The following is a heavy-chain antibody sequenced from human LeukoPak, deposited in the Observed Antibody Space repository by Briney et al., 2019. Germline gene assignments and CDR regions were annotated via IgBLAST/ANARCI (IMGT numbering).Heavy chain of an antibody. D-gene: IGHD4-17*01. CDR1: GFTFSNYA. V-gene: IGHV3-30*02. CDR2: IRYNGNDK. J-gene: IGHJ3*02. Sequence: PGGSLRLSCAASGFTFSNYAMHWVRQAPGKGLEWVAFIRYNGNDKYYADSVKGRFTISRDNSKNTLYLQMNSLRAEDTAVYYCAKDQRGGDYLGRDPFDIWGQGTMVTVSS. CDR3: AKDQRGGDYLGRDPFDI.